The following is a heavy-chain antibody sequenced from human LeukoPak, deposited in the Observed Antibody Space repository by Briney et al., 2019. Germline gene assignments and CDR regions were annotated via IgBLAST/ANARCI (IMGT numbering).Heavy chain of an antibody. D-gene: IGHD3-10*01. CDR2: ISSDGSNQ. Sequence: GGSLRLSCAASGFTFSSYTMHWVRQAPGKGLEWVATISSDGSNQYYVDSVKGRSTISRDNSKNTLYLQMNSLRPEDTAVYYCARSYYYASGSYFSHFDYWGQGTLVTVSS. V-gene: IGHV3-30*04. CDR3: ARSYYYASGSYFSHFDY. J-gene: IGHJ4*02. CDR1: GFTFSSYT.